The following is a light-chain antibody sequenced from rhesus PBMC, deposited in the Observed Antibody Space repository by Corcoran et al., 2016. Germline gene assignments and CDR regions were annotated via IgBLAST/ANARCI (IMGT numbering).Light chain of an antibody. CDR3: LQYSSSPMYS. V-gene: IGKV1-22*01. CDR2: KAS. CDR1: QSISSW. J-gene: IGKJ2*01. Sequence: DIQMTQSPSSLSASVGDTVTITCRASQSISSWLDWYQQKPGKAPKLLIYKASSLQSGVPSRCSGSGSGTDFTLTISSRQPEDFATYYCLQYSSSPMYSFGQGTKVEIK.